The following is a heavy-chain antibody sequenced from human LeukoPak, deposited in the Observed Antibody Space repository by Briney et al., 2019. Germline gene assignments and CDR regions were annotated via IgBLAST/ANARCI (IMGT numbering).Heavy chain of an antibody. V-gene: IGHV4-31*03. D-gene: IGHD1-1*01. J-gene: IGHJ3*02. CDR1: GGSISSGGYY. CDR2: IYYSGST. Sequence: SETLSLTCTVSGGSISSGGYYWSWIRQHPGKGLEWIGYIYYSGSTYYNPSLKSRVTISVDTSKNQFSLKLSSVTAADTAVYYCARDIETTDDALDIWGQGTMVTVSS. CDR3: ARDIETTDDALDI.